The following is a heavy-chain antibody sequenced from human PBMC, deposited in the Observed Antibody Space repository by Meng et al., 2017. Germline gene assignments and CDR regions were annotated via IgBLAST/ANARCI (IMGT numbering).Heavy chain of an antibody. CDR1: GGSISSYY. Sequence: SETLSLTCTVSGGSISSYYWSWIRQPPGKGLEWIGYIYYSGSTNYNPSLKSRVTISVDTSKNQFSLKLSSVTAAGTAVYYCARDDWDGYNWSLNFDYWGQGTLVTVSS. CDR3: ARDDWDGYNWSLNFDY. J-gene: IGHJ4*02. D-gene: IGHD5-24*01. CDR2: IYYSGST. V-gene: IGHV4-59*01.